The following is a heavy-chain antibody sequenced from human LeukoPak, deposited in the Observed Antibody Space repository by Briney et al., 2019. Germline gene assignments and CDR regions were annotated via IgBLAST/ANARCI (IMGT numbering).Heavy chain of an antibody. D-gene: IGHD7-27*01. CDR2: ISSSSSYI. CDR3: ARESTRTGYDFDY. CDR1: GFTFSSYG. Sequence: GGSLRLSCAASGFTFSSYGMHWVRQAPGRGLEWVSSISSSSSYIYYADSVKGRFTISRDNAKTSLYLQMTSLRAEAPAVYYCARESTRTGYDFDYWGQGTLVTVSS. J-gene: IGHJ4*02. V-gene: IGHV3-21*01.